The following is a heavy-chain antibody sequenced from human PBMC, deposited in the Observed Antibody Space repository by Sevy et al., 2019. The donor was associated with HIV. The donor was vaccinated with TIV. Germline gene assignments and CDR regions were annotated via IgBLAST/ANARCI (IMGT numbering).Heavy chain of an antibody. D-gene: IGHD2-8*01. CDR1: GFTFGDYA. Sequence: GGSLRLSCTASGFTFGDYAMSWFRQAPGKGLEWGGFIRSKAYGGTTEYAASVKGRFTISRDDSKSIAYLQMNSLKTEDTAVYYCTRDNGNFDDAFDIWGQGTMVTVSS. V-gene: IGHV3-49*03. CDR2: IRSKAYGGTT. J-gene: IGHJ3*02. CDR3: TRDNGNFDDAFDI.